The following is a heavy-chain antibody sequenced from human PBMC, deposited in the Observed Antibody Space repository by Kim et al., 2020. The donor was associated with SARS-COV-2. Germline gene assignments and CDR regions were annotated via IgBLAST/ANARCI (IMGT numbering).Heavy chain of an antibody. D-gene: IGHD3-9*01. CDR2: IYYSGST. CDR3: ARAGYYDILTGYSVGYGMDV. V-gene: IGHV4-59*13. J-gene: IGHJ6*02. CDR1: GGSISSYY. Sequence: SETLSLTCTVSGGSISSYYWSWIRQPPGKGLEWIGYIYYSGSTNYNPSLKSRVTISVDTSKNQFSLKLSSVTAADTAVYYCARAGYYDILTGYSVGYGMDVWGQGTTVTVSS.